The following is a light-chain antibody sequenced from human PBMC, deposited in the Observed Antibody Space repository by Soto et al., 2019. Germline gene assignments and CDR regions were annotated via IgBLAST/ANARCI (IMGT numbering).Light chain of an antibody. V-gene: IGLV1-40*01. CDR1: SSNIGAGYD. CDR3: QSYESSMSGEA. Sequence: QSVLTQPPSVSGAPGQRVTISCTGSSSNIGAGYDVHWYQQLPGTAPKLLIYGNSNRPSGVPDRFSGSKSGSSASLAITGLQAEDEADYYCQSYESSMSGEAFGGGTKLTVL. J-gene: IGLJ3*02. CDR2: GNS.